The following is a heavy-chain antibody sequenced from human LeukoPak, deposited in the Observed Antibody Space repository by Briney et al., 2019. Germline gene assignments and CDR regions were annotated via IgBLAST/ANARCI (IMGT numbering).Heavy chain of an antibody. V-gene: IGHV4-59*01. CDR2: IYYSGST. D-gene: IGHD3-10*01. J-gene: IGHJ4*02. Sequence: GSLRLSCAASGFTFSSYWMSWIRQPPGKGLEWIGYIYYSGSTNYNPSLKSRVTISVDTSKNQFSLKLSSVTAADTAVYYCARDSGYGSDYWGQGTLVTVSS. CDR1: GFTFSSYW. CDR3: ARDSGYGSDY.